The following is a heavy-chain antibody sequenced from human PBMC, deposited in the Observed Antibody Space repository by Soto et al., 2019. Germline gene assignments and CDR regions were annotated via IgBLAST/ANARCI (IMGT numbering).Heavy chain of an antibody. J-gene: IGHJ5*02. Sequence: ASVKVSCKSSGYTFTSYGISWVRQAPGQGLEWMGWISAYNGNTNYAQKLQGRVTMTTDTSTSTAYMELRSLRSDDTAVYYCARDVIVVVPAAMVVGDWFDPWGQGTLVTVSS. CDR1: GYTFTSYG. CDR3: ARDVIVVVPAAMVVGDWFDP. V-gene: IGHV1-18*01. D-gene: IGHD2-2*01. CDR2: ISAYNGNT.